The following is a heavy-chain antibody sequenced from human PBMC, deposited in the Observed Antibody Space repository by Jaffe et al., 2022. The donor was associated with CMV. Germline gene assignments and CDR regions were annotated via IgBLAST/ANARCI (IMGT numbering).Heavy chain of an antibody. CDR3: ARHFYSGYDWGYFDY. D-gene: IGHD5-12*01. CDR1: GGSISTSSYY. CDR2: IYYSGST. Sequence: QLQLQESGPGLVKPSETLSLTCTVSGGSISTSSYYWGWIRQPPGKGLEWIGSIYYSGSTYYNPSLKSRVTISVDTSKNQFSLKLSSVTAADTAVYYCARHFYSGYDWGYFDYWGQGTLVTVSS. J-gene: IGHJ4*02. V-gene: IGHV4-39*01.